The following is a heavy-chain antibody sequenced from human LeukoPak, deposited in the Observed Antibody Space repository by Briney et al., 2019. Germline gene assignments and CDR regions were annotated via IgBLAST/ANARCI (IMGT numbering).Heavy chain of an antibody. J-gene: IGHJ6*02. CDR2: IYHSGST. D-gene: IGHD2-15*01. V-gene: IGHV4-59*12. Sequence: SETLSLTCTVSGGSISSYYWSWIRQPPGKGLEWIGYIYHSGSTYYNPSLKSRVTISVDRSKNQFSLKLSSVTAADTAVYYCASHYCSGGSCYSPYYYGMDVWGQGTTVTVSS. CDR3: ASHYCSGGSCYSPYYYGMDV. CDR1: GGSISSYY.